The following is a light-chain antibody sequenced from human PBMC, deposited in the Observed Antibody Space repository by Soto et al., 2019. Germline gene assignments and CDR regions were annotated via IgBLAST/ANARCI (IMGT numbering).Light chain of an antibody. CDR3: QQLNSYHTWT. V-gene: IGKV1-9*01. Sequence: DIQLTQSPSFLSASVGDRVTITCRASQGISSYLAWYQQKPGKAPKLLIYAASTLQSGVPSRFSGSGSGTEFTLTISSLQPEDFATYYCQQLNSYHTWTFGLGTKVEIK. CDR1: QGISSY. J-gene: IGKJ1*01. CDR2: AAS.